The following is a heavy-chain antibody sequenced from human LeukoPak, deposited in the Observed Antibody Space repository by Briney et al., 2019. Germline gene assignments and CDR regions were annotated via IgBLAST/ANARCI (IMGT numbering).Heavy chain of an antibody. J-gene: IGHJ4*02. CDR3: ARAPDGYNPFYFDY. CDR1: GGTFSSYA. D-gene: IGHD5-24*01. V-gene: IGHV1-69*13. CDR2: IIPIFGTA. Sequence: SVNVSCKASGGTFSSYAISWVRQAPGQGLEWMGGIIPIFGTANYAQKFQGRVTITADESTSTAYMELSSLRSEDTAVYYCARAPDGYNPFYFDYWGQGTPVTVSS.